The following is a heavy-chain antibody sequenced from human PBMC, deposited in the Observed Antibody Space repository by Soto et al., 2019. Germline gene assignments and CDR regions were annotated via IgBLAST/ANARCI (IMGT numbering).Heavy chain of an antibody. J-gene: IGHJ4*02. Sequence: EASVKVSCKASGYTFTSYAMHWVRQAPGQRLEWMGWINAGNGNTKYSQKFQGRVTITRDTSASTAYMELSSLRSEDTAVYYCAIGSGYYNPVYWGQGTLVTVSS. CDR3: AIGSGYYNPVY. CDR2: INAGNGNT. V-gene: IGHV1-3*01. D-gene: IGHD3-3*01. CDR1: GYTFTSYA.